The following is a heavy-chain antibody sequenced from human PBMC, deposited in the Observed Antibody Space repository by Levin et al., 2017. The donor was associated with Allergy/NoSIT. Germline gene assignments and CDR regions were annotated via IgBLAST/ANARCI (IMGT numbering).Heavy chain of an antibody. D-gene: IGHD6-13*01. J-gene: IGHJ5*02. V-gene: IGHV4-39*01. CDR2: IFSSGST. CDR3: TRHLGLHSSRFEV. Sequence: SETLSLTCTVSGRSIRSSSYYWGWIRQPPGKGLEWIGSIFSSGSTHYNPSLNSRVTISLDTSKNQFSLKLSSVTAADTAVYYCTRHLGLHSSRFEVWGQGTLVTVSS. CDR1: GRSIRSSSYY.